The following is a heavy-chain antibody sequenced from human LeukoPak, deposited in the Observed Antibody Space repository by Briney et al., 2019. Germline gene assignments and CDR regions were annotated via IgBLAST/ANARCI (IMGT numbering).Heavy chain of an antibody. V-gene: IGHV3-48*04. CDR1: GFTFSSYS. D-gene: IGHD3-22*01. Sequence: PGGSLRLSCGASGFTFSSYSMNWVRQAPGKGLEWVSYISSSSGTIHYADSVKGRFTISRDNSKNSLYLQMTSLRAEDTAVYYCASGGSYFDSSGGNDAFDTWDQGAMVTVSS. CDR3: ASGGSYFDSSGGNDAFDT. CDR2: ISSSSGTI. J-gene: IGHJ3*02.